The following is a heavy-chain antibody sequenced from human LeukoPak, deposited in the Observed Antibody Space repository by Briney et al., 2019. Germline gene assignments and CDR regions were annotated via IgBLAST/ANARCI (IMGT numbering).Heavy chain of an antibody. D-gene: IGHD3-10*01. V-gene: IGHV3-7*04. CDR1: GFTFSNYW. J-gene: IGHJ4*02. Sequence: GGSLRLSCAASGFTFSNYWMTWVRQVPGKGLEWVANIKQDGSDNYYVDSVKGRFTISRDNAKNSLYLQMNSLRADDTAVYYCARGQSCSYWGQGTLVTVSA. CDR3: ARGQSCSY. CDR2: IKQDGSDN.